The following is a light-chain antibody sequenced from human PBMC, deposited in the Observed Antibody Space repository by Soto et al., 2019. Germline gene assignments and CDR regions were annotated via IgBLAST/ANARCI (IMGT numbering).Light chain of an antibody. CDR3: QHRNNWPLT. V-gene: IGKV3-11*01. CDR1: ENINTY. CDR2: DAS. J-gene: IGKJ4*01. Sequence: IVLTQSPATLSVSPGERATLSCRASENINTYLAWYQQKPGQAPKLLIYDASNRTTGIPARFSASESGTDFTLTISSLVPDDFAVYYCQHRNNWPLTFGGGTKVEIK.